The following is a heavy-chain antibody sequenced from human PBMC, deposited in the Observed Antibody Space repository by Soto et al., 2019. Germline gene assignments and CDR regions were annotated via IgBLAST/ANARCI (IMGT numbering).Heavy chain of an antibody. CDR2: ISAYNGNT. CDR1: GYTFTSYG. Sequence: QVQLVQSGAEVKKPGASVKVSCKASGYTFTSYGISWVRQAPGQGLEWMGWISAYNGNTNYAQKLQGRVTMTTDTSTSTADMELRSLRSDDTAVYDCARAGLAGTTYYYYYMDVWGKGTTVTVSS. V-gene: IGHV1-18*01. D-gene: IGHD1-7*01. CDR3: ARAGLAGTTYYYYYMDV. J-gene: IGHJ6*03.